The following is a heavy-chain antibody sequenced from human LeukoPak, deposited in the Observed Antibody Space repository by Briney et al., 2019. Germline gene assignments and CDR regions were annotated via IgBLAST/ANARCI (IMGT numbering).Heavy chain of an antibody. V-gene: IGHV4-31*03. CDR1: GGSISSGGYY. CDR2: IYYSGNT. D-gene: IGHD6-13*01. J-gene: IGHJ4*02. CDR3: ARDQSVRSWYFDS. Sequence: SQTLSLTCTVSGGSISSGGYYWSWIRQHPGKGLEWIGYIYYSGNTDYNPSLKSRVTISLDKSKNEFSLQMRSVTAADTAFYYCARDQSVRSWYFDSWGQGALVTVSS.